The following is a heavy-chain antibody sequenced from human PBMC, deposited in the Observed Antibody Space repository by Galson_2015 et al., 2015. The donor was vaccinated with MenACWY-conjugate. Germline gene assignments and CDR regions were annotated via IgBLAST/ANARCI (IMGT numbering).Heavy chain of an antibody. CDR1: GVSLSTGGGG. J-gene: IGHJ5*02. Sequence: PALVKPTQTLTLTCTFSGVSLSTGGGGVGWIRQPPGKALEWLAVISWDDGKRYSPSLNNRHAIMKDTSKNQVVLTMSNMDPVDTGTYYCAHRRAGANWDSGCFDPWGQGTLVTVSS. CDR3: AHRRAGANWDSGCFDP. D-gene: IGHD7-27*01. V-gene: IGHV2-5*02. CDR2: ISWDDGK.